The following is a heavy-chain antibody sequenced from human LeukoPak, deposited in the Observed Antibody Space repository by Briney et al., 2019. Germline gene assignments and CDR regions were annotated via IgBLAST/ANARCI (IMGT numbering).Heavy chain of an antibody. Sequence: ASVKVSCKASGYTFTSYGISWVRQAPGQGLEWMGWISAYNGNTNYAQKLQGRVIMTTDTSTSTAYMELRSLRSDDTAVYYCARDSSSWYSRPYYGMDVWGQGTTVTVSS. CDR2: ISAYNGNT. J-gene: IGHJ6*02. V-gene: IGHV1-18*01. D-gene: IGHD6-13*01. CDR1: GYTFTSYG. CDR3: ARDSSSWYSRPYYGMDV.